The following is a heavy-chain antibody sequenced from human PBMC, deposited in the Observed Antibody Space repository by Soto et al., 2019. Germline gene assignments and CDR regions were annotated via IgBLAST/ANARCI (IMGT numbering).Heavy chain of an antibody. J-gene: IGHJ4*02. CDR3: ARDGYIAAAGTEDYFDY. D-gene: IGHD6-13*01. CDR1: GGSISSYY. CDR2: IYYSGST. V-gene: IGHV4-59*01. Sequence: WETLSLTCTVSGGSISSYYWSWIRQPPGKGLEWIGYIYYSGSTNYDPSLKSRVTISVDTSKNQFSLKLSSVTAADTAVYYCARDGYIAAAGTEDYFDYWGQGTLVTVSS.